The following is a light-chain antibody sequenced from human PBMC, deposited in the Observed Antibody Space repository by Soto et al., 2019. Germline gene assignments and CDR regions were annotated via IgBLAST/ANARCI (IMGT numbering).Light chain of an antibody. J-gene: IGKJ4*01. Sequence: DIQMTQSPSSLSASVGDRGTIACQASQDISKYLNWYQFRPGQAPKLLIYDASNLETGVPSRFRGSGSGTHFSLTITSRQPEDVATYYCQQYDNLLALTFGGGTKVQIK. CDR2: DAS. CDR3: QQYDNLLALT. CDR1: QDISKY. V-gene: IGKV1-33*01.